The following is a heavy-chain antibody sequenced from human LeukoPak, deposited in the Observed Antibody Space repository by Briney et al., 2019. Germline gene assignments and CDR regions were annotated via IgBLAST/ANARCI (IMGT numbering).Heavy chain of an antibody. V-gene: IGHV4-39*07. Sequence: SETLSLTCSVYGDSIIGYYWGWIRQPPGKGLEWIGNIYYTGNTYYNSSLKSRVTISLDTSKNQFSLKVISMTAADTAAYYCTKSDGYGLIRICGRGTMVTVSS. CDR3: TKSDGYGLIRI. CDR1: GDSIIGYY. J-gene: IGHJ3*02. CDR2: IYYTGNT. D-gene: IGHD3-10*01.